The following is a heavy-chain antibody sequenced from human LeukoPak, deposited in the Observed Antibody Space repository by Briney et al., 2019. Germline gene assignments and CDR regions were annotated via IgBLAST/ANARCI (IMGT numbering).Heavy chain of an antibody. CDR1: GFTFSGSA. V-gene: IGHV3-73*01. D-gene: IGHD6-19*01. CDR3: TSPAVVEDY. CDR2: IRSKANSYAT. Sequence: PGRSLRLSCAASGFTFSGSAMHWVRQASGKGLEWVGRIRSKANSYATAYAASVKGRFTISRDDSKNTAYLQMNSLKTEDTAVYYCTSPAVVEDYWGQGTLVTVSS. J-gene: IGHJ4*02.